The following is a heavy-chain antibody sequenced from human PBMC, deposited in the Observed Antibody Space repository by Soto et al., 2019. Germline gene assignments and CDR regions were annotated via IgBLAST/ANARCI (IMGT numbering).Heavy chain of an antibody. J-gene: IGHJ6*02. CDR1: GFYFDDYA. Sequence: EVQLVESGGGLVQPGRSLRLSCAASGFYFDDYAMHWVRQAPGKGLEWDSGIGWNSGTTDYADSVKGRFTISRDSARNSLYLQMNSLRAEDTALYFCAKDRGLHYSANSGTGNSYYYGLDVWGQGTTVTVSS. V-gene: IGHV3-9*01. CDR3: AKDRGLHYSANSGTGNSYYYGLDV. CDR2: IGWNSGTT. D-gene: IGHD3-22*01.